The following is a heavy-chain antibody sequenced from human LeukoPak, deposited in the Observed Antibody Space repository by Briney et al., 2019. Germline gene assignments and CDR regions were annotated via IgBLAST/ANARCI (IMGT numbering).Heavy chain of an antibody. D-gene: IGHD6-19*01. CDR2: ISYDGSNK. CDR1: GFTFSSYA. Sequence: GGSPRLSCAASGFTFSSYAMHWVRRAPGKGLEWVAVISYDGSNKYYADFVKGRFTISRDNSKNTLYLQMNSLRAEDTAVYYCARWYSSGWSFDYWGQGTLVTVSS. V-gene: IGHV3-30-3*01. CDR3: ARWYSSGWSFDY. J-gene: IGHJ4*02.